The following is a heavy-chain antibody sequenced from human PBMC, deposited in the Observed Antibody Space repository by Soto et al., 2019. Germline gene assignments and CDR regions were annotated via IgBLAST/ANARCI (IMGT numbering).Heavy chain of an antibody. CDR2: VHYSGYT. CDR1: GGSISSSGYY. Sequence: SETLSLTCTVSGGSISSSGYYWDWTRQPPGEGLEWIGTVHYSGYTYYNPSLKTRVTISVDTSKNQFSLKLTSVTAADTAVYYCVRHRGILAAARYYCGQGTLVPVSS. CDR3: VRHRGILAAARYY. D-gene: IGHD6-13*01. J-gene: IGHJ4*02. V-gene: IGHV4-39*01.